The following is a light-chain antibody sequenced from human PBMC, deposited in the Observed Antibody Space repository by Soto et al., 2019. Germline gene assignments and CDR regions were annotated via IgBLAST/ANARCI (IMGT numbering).Light chain of an antibody. CDR1: QSISLF. Sequence: DIQMTQSPSSLSASVGDTVTITCRASQSISLFLNWYQQKPGKAPKLLIYAASSIQSGVPSRFSGNGSGTDFTLTISSLQPEDFATYYCHQTDSIPETFGQGTKVEIK. J-gene: IGKJ1*01. CDR2: AAS. V-gene: IGKV1-39*01. CDR3: HQTDSIPET.